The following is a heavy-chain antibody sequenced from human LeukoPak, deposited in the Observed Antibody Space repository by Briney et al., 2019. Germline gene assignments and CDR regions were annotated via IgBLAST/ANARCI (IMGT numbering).Heavy chain of an antibody. CDR1: GGSFSGYY. D-gene: IGHD5-24*01. V-gene: IGHV3-11*04. CDR2: ISSSGSTI. Sequence: LSLTCAVYGGSFSGYYWSWIRQAPGKGLEWVSYISSSGSTIYYADSVKGRFTTSRDNAKNSLYLQMNSLRAEDTAVYYCARTRWPDAFDIWGQGTMVTVSS. CDR3: ARTRWPDAFDI. J-gene: IGHJ3*02.